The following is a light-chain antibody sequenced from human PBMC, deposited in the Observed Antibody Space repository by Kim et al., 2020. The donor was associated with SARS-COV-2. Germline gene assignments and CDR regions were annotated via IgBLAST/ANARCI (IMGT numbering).Light chain of an antibody. CDR1: QDISNY. CDR3: QKYKSVPFT. V-gene: IGKV1-27*01. J-gene: IGKJ3*01. Sequence: DIQMTQSPSSLSASVGDRVTITCRASQDISNYLAWYQQKPGKVRKLLIFGASTLQSGVPSRFSGSGSGTDFTLTISSLQPEDVATYYCQKYKSVPFTFGPGTKVDIK. CDR2: GAS.